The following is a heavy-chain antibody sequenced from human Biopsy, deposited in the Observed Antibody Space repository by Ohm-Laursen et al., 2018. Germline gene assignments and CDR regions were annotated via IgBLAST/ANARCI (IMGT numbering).Heavy chain of an antibody. D-gene: IGHD4-23*01. V-gene: IGHV4-31*01. J-gene: IGHJ2*01. CDR1: GGSVSSGGFY. CDR2: IYYSGTT. CDR3: ARRPYGGTRYWYFDL. Sequence: SQTLSLTYTVSGGSVSSGGFYWSWIRQHPGKGLEWIGYIYYSGTTYYNPSLKSLVTISVDTSKNQFSLKLNSVTAADTAVYYCARRPYGGTRYWYFDLWGRGTLVTVSS.